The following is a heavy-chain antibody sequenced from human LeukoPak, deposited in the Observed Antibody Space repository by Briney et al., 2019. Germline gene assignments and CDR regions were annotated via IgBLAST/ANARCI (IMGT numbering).Heavy chain of an antibody. CDR3: ATYSGYDLDYYYYYMDV. Sequence: GGSLRLSCAASGFTFSSQWMSWVRPAPGKGREGVANINQGGTGKYYVDSVKGRFTISRDNAKNTLYLQMNSLRDEDTAVYYCATYSGYDLDYYYYYMDVWGKGTTVTVSS. V-gene: IGHV3-7*01. CDR1: GFTFSSQW. CDR2: INQGGTGK. J-gene: IGHJ6*03. D-gene: IGHD5-12*01.